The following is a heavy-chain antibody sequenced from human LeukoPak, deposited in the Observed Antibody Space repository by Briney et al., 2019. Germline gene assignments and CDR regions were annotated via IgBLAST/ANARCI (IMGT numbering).Heavy chain of an antibody. J-gene: IGHJ4*02. CDR2: IYYSGST. D-gene: IGHD5-12*01. Sequence: SETLSLTCTVSGGSISSYYWSWIRQPPGKGLEWIGYIYYSGSTNYNPSLKSRVTISVDTSKNQFSLKLSSVTAADTAVYYCARQTRGYSGCDYVFDYWGQGTLVTVSS. CDR3: ARQTRGYSGCDYVFDY. V-gene: IGHV4-59*08. CDR1: GGSISSYY.